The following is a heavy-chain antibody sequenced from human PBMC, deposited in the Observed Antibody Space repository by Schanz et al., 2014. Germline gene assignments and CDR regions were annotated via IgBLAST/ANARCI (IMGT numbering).Heavy chain of an antibody. CDR1: GYTFTSYS. CDR2: INLSGGST. D-gene: IGHD6-13*01. Sequence: QVQLVQSGAEVKKPGASVKVSCKASGYTFTSYSMHWVRQAPGQGLEWMGIINLSGGSTRYGQKFQGRVTMTTDTSTSTAYMELRSLRSDDTAVYYCASSGAGYSSSWDFDYWGQGTLVTVSS. J-gene: IGHJ4*02. V-gene: IGHV1-46*01. CDR3: ASSGAGYSSSWDFDY.